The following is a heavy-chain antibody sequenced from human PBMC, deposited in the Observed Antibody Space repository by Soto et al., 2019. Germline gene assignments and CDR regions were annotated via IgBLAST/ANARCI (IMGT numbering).Heavy chain of an antibody. D-gene: IGHD1-1*01. J-gene: IGHJ6*02. V-gene: IGHV3-30*18. CDR2: ISYDGSNK. CDR3: AKDFGLQLNPRYYGMDV. Sequence: PGGSLRLSCAASGFTFSSYAMCWVHQAPGKGLEWVAVISYDGSNKYYTDSVKGRFTISRDNSKNTLYLQMNSLRAEDTAVYYCAKDFGLQLNPRYYGMDVWGQGTTVTVSS. CDR1: GFTFSSYA.